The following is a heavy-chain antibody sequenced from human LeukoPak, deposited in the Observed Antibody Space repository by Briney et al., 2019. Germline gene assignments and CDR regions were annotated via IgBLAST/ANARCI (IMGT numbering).Heavy chain of an antibody. CDR1: GFTFSSYA. CDR3: AKDPLKGDSSGYYYGDAFDI. V-gene: IGHV3-23*01. CDR2: ISGSGGST. Sequence: PGGSLRLSCAASGFTFSSYAMSWVRQAPGKGLEWVSAISGSGGSTYYAGSVKGRFTISRDNSKNTLYLQMNSLRAEDTAVYYCAKDPLKGDSSGYYYGDAFDIWGQGTMVTVSS. J-gene: IGHJ3*02. D-gene: IGHD3-22*01.